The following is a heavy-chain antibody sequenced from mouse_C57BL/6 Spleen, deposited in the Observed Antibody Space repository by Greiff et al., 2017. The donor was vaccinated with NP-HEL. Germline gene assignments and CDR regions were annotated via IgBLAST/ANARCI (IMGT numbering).Heavy chain of an antibody. V-gene: IGHV1-52*01. CDR2: IDPSDSET. CDR3: AREDYGIPFAY. D-gene: IGHD1-1*01. J-gene: IGHJ3*01. Sequence: QVQLQQPGAELVRPGSSVKLSCKASGYTFSSYWMHWVKQRPIQGLEWIGNIDPSDSETHYNQKFKDKATLTVDKSSSTAYMQLSSLTSEDSAVYYCAREDYGIPFAYWGQGTLVTVSA. CDR1: GYTFSSYW.